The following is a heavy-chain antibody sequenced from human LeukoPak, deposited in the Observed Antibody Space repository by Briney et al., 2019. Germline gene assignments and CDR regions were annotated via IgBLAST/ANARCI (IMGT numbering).Heavy chain of an antibody. CDR1: GFTVSSNY. J-gene: IGHJ4*02. Sequence: GGSLRLSCAASGFTVSSNYMSWVRQAPGKGLEWVSLIYSGGSTYYADSVKGRFTISRDNSKNTLYLQMNSLRAEDTAVYYCAREDTAMVTSFDYWGQGTLVTVSS. D-gene: IGHD5-18*01. CDR3: AREDTAMVTSFDY. CDR2: IYSGGST. V-gene: IGHV3-53*01.